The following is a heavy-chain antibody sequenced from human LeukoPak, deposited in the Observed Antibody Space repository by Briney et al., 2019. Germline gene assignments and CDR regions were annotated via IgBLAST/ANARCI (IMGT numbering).Heavy chain of an antibody. J-gene: IGHJ4*02. D-gene: IGHD1-14*01. CDR2: INVGNGNT. Sequence: ASVKVSCKTSGYTFTTYAIHWVRQAPGQRPEWLGWINVGNGNTKYSQKFQDRVTITRDTSAGTTYMELSSLRSEDTALYYCARDTRFGIFDYWGQGALVTVSS. V-gene: IGHV1-3*01. CDR1: GYTFTTYA. CDR3: ARDTRFGIFDY.